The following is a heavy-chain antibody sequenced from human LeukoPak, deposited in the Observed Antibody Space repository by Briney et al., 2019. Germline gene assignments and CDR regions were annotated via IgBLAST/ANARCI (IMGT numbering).Heavy chain of an antibody. D-gene: IGHD1-1*01. CDR3: VGKLTGTTYFHY. V-gene: IGHV3-48*03. J-gene: IGHJ4*02. Sequence: PGGSLRLSCVASGFTFSNYDMNWVRQAPGKGLEWVSYIHSSGSSIYYADSVKGRFTISRDNAKDSLNLQMNSLRAADTAVYYCVGKLTGTTYFHYWGQGTLVTVSS. CDR1: GFTFSNYD. CDR2: IHSSGSSI.